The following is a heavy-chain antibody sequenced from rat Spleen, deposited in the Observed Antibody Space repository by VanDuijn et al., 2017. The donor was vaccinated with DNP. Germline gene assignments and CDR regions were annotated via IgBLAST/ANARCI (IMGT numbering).Heavy chain of an antibody. D-gene: IGHD1-11*01. CDR1: GYSITSNY. CDR3: AKGPNYGGDSDYFDY. V-gene: IGHV3-1*01. J-gene: IGHJ2*01. Sequence: EVQLQESGPGLVKPSQSLSLTCSVTGYSITSNYWAWIRKFPGNKMEWMGYINYSGNTAYNPSLRSRISITRDTSKNQFFLQLNSVTTEDTAIYYCAKGPNYGGDSDYFDYWGQGVMVTVSS. CDR2: INYSGNT.